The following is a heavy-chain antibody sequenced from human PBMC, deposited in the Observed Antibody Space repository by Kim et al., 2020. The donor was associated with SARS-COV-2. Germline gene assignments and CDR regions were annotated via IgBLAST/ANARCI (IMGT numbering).Heavy chain of an antibody. D-gene: IGHD3-9*01. CDR3: ARVPGRYFDWDYYYGMDV. J-gene: IGHJ6*02. CDR2: IYYSGST. Sequence: SETLSLTCTVSGGSISSYYWSWIRQPPGKGLEWIGYIYYSGSTNYNPSLKSRVTISVDTSKNQFSLKLSSVTAADTAVYYCARVPGRYFDWDYYYGMDVWGQGTTVTVSS. V-gene: IGHV4-59*01. CDR1: GGSISSYY.